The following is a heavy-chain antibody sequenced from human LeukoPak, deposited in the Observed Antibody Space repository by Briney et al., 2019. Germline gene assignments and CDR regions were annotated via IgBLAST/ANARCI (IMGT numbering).Heavy chain of an antibody. CDR1: GFTFSSYS. CDR3: ARDQGGGYSYGWQSFDY. D-gene: IGHD5-18*01. J-gene: IGHJ4*02. Sequence: GGSLRLSCAASGFTFSSYSMNWVRQAPGKGLEWVSYISSSSSTIYCADSVKGRFTISRDNAKNSLYLQMNSLRAEDTAVYYCARDQGGGYSYGWQSFDYWGQGTLVTVSS. V-gene: IGHV3-48*04. CDR2: ISSSSSTI.